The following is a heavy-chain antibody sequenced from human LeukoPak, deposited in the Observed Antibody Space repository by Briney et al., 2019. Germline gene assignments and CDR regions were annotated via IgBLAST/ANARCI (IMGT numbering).Heavy chain of an antibody. CDR1: GFTFSSYW. Sequence: GGSLRLSCAASGFTFSSYWMSWVRQAPGKGLEWVANIKQDGSEKYYVDSMKGRFTFSRDNAKNLMYLQMNSLRVEDTAMYYCVRERAGFDFWGQGTLVTVSS. CDR2: IKQDGSEK. CDR3: VRERAGFDF. V-gene: IGHV3-7*01. J-gene: IGHJ4*02.